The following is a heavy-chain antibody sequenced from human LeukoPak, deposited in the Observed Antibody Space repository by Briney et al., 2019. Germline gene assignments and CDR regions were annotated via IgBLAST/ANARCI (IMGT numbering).Heavy chain of an antibody. CDR3: ARGRNWQTFYHYYMDV. J-gene: IGHJ6*03. Sequence: SETLSLTCGVSGGSFSGHYWTWLRQTPGKGLEWMGEINHGGVTNYIPSLKGRVSISIDTSTNEISLNMSSVTAADTGIYYCARGRNWQTFYHYYMDVWGKGATVTVS. CDR1: GGSFSGHY. CDR2: INHGGVT. V-gene: IGHV4-34*01. D-gene: IGHD1-14*01.